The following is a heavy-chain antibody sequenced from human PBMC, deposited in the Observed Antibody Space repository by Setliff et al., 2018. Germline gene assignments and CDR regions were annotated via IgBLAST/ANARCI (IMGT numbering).Heavy chain of an antibody. Sequence: ASVKVSCKASGYTFTGYYMHWVRQAPGQGLEWMGWINPNSGGTNYAQKFQGWVTMTRDTSISTAYMELSRLRSDDTAVYYCARVVRGYSFIFDYWGQGTLVTVSS. D-gene: IGHD5-18*01. CDR3: ARVVRGYSFIFDY. V-gene: IGHV1-2*04. CDR1: GYTFTGYY. J-gene: IGHJ4*02. CDR2: INPNSGGT.